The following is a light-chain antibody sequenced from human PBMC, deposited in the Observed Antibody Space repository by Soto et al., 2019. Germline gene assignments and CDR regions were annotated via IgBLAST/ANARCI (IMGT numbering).Light chain of an antibody. CDR2: GTF. CDR3: QHLNNHPPFT. CDR1: QDIKTY. Sequence: IPLTQSPSSLSASVGDRVSITCRASQDIKTYLAWYQQQQGRAPKLLISGTFTLQSGGPSMFNGSGAGTDFTLPISRLQPEDFATYYCQHLNNHPPFTFGPGTNVDLE. J-gene: IGKJ3*01. V-gene: IGKV1-9*01.